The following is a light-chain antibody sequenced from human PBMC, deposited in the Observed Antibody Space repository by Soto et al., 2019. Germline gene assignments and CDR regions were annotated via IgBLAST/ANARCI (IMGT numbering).Light chain of an antibody. CDR1: QSISSW. V-gene: IGKV1-5*03. CDR2: KAF. CDR3: QPYNSYPLT. J-gene: IGKJ4*01. Sequence: DIQMTQSPSTLSASVGDRVTITCRASQSISSWLAWYQQKPGKAPNLLIYKAFSLESGVPSRFNGSGSGTEFTLTVSSLLPDDVTTSYGQPYNSYPLTFGGGTKVEIK.